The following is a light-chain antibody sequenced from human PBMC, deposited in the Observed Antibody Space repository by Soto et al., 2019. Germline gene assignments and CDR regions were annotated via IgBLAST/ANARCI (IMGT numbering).Light chain of an antibody. J-gene: IGKJ2*01. CDR1: QSVNNNY. V-gene: IGKV3-20*01. CDR2: GST. Sequence: EVVLTQSPGTLSLSPGERATLSCRASQSVNNNYLDWYQQKRGQSPKLLIFGSTDRATGIPDRFSGSGSGTDFTLTISRLEPEDFAVYYCQQYGSSPPYTFGQGTKLEIK. CDR3: QQYGSSPPYT.